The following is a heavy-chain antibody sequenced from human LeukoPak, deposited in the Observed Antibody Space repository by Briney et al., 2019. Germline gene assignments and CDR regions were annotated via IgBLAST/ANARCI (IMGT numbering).Heavy chain of an antibody. CDR2: ISADGGST. CDR3: AKESGKFDY. V-gene: IGHV3-43*02. CDR1: GLTFHDYA. J-gene: IGHJ4*02. Sequence: QPGGSLRLSCVASGLTFHDYAMHWFRQAPGRGLEGVSLISADGGSTFYADSVRGRFSISRDNSKNSLYLQMNSLRTEDNAMYYCAKESGKFDYWGQGTLVAVSS.